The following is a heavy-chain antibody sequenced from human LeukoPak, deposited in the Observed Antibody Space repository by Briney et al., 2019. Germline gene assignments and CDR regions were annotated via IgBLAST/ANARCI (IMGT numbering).Heavy chain of an antibody. V-gene: IGHV3-30-3*01. CDR3: ARVVSNSWYYFDY. Sequence: GGSLRLSCAASGFTFSTYAMHWVRQAPGKGLEWVAVISYDGSNKYYADSVKGRFTISRDNSKNTLYLQMNSLRAEDTAVYYCARVVSNSWYYFDYWGQGTLVTVSS. D-gene: IGHD4-11*01. CDR1: GFTFSTYA. CDR2: ISYDGSNK. J-gene: IGHJ4*02.